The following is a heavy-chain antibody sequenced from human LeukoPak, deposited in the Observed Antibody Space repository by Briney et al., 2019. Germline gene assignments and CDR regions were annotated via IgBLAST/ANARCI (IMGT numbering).Heavy chain of an antibody. CDR3: ARGHDYGDYGEGFDY. Sequence: SSETLSLTCTVSGGSISSSSYYWGWIRQPPEKGLEWIGSIYYSGSTYYNPSLKSRVTISVDTSKNQFSLKLSSVTAADTAVYYCARGHDYGDYGEGFDYWGQGTLVTVSS. D-gene: IGHD4-17*01. V-gene: IGHV4-39*07. CDR1: GGSISSSSYY. CDR2: IYYSGST. J-gene: IGHJ4*02.